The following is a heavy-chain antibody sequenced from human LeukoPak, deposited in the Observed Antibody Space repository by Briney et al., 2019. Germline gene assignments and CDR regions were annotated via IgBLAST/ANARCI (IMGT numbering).Heavy chain of an antibody. D-gene: IGHD2-2*01. CDR2: ISSSGNTI. V-gene: IGHV3-11*01. J-gene: IGHJ3*01. CDR3: ARKGAPAVIPWGFDF. CDR1: GFTFSDYY. Sequence: NPGGSLRLSCAASGFTFSDYYMSWIRQAPGKGLEWVSYISSSGNTIYYADSVKGRFTISRDNAKNSVYLQMNSLGAEDTAVYYCARKGAPAVIPWGFDFWGQGTMVTVSS.